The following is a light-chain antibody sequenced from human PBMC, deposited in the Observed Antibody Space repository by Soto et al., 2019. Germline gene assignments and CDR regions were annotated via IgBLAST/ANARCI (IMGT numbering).Light chain of an antibody. CDR3: QQYGSSPRT. J-gene: IGKJ1*01. CDR1: QSVSSSY. Sequence: EIVLTQSPLTLSLSPGERASLSCRASQSVSSSYLAWYQQKPGQPPRLLIYGASSRATGIPDRGSGSGSGTDFTLTSSRLEHEDVAVYYCQQYGSSPRTFGQGTKVDI. V-gene: IGKV3-20*01. CDR2: GAS.